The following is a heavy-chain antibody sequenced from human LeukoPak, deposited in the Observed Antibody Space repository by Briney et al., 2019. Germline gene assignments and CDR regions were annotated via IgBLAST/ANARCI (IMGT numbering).Heavy chain of an antibody. CDR2: IYPGDSDT. Sequence: GESLKISCKGSGYSFTSYWIGWVRQMPGKGLEWMGIIYPGDSDTRYSPSFQGQVTISADKSISTAYLQWSSLKASDTATYYCARHADDSYAIEGYYYGMDVWGQGTTVTVSS. CDR1: GYSFTSYW. J-gene: IGHJ6*02. D-gene: IGHD5-18*01. V-gene: IGHV5-51*01. CDR3: ARHADDSYAIEGYYYGMDV.